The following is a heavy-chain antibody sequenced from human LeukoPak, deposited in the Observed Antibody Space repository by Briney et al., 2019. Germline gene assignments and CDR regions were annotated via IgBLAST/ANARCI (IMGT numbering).Heavy chain of an antibody. Sequence: QPGGSLRLSCAASGFTFSSYEMNWVRQAPGKGLEWVSYISSSGSTIYYADSVKGRFTISRDNAKNSLYLQMNSRRAEDTAVYYCARESAAAPWEFDYWGQGTLVTVSS. D-gene: IGHD6-13*01. CDR1: GFTFSSYE. J-gene: IGHJ4*02. V-gene: IGHV3-48*03. CDR2: ISSSGSTI. CDR3: ARESAAAPWEFDY.